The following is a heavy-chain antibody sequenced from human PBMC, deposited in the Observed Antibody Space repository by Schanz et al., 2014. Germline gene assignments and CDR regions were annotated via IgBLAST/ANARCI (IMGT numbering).Heavy chain of an antibody. D-gene: IGHD2-2*01. CDR2: LRLLLLPL. CDR3: ARFLGKGYCSSTSCHSIRPYYYYGMDV. J-gene: IGHJ6*02. Sequence: EVQLVESGGFFFPPFFSLRLSFSASFFPFRSSLLPWVPPSPFPFLPFFSSLRLLLLPLYYADSVKGRFTISRDNAKNSLYLQMNSLRDEDTAVYYCARFLGKGYCSSTSCHSIRPYYYYGMDVWGQGTTVTVSS. CDR1: FFPFRSSL. V-gene: IGHV3-48*02.